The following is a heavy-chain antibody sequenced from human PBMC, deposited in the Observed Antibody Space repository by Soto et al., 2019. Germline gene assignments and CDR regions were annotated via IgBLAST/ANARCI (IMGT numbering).Heavy chain of an antibody. Sequence: VQLEQSETEVRKPGSSVKLSCKTSGDSFNDYAISWVRQAPGQGLEWMGGIIPIFGTANYAQKFQGRVTITADESTSTAYMELSSLRSEDTAVYYCARDGGRHSGGIDYWGQGTLVTVSS. J-gene: IGHJ4*02. V-gene: IGHV1-69*01. CDR1: GDSFNDYA. D-gene: IGHD1-26*01. CDR3: ARDGGRHSGGIDY. CDR2: IIPIFGTA.